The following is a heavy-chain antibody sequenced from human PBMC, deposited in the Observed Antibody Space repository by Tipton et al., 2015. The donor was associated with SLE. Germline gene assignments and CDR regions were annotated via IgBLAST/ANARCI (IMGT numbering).Heavy chain of an antibody. CDR2: IHFSGST. CDR1: GGTIRSSAYY. Sequence: TLSLTCTVSGGTIRSSAYYWGWIRQPPGKGLEWVGSIHFSGSTHYTSSLGSRVTISVDTSKNQFSLNLRSVTAADTAVYYCARMEGMITYGGIAGLWGQGTVVTVSS. D-gene: IGHD3-16*01. V-gene: IGHV4-39*01. J-gene: IGHJ4*02. CDR3: ARMEGMITYGGIAGL.